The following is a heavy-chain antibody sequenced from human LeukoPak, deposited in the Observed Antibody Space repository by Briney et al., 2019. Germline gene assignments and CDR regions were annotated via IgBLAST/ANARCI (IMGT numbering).Heavy chain of an antibody. V-gene: IGHV4-34*01. J-gene: IGHJ4*02. CDR2: INHSGST. D-gene: IGHD3-22*01. CDR3: ARANYYDSSGHQTYYFDY. Sequence: AETLSLTCAVYGGSFSGYYWSWIRQPPGKGLEWIGEINHSGSTNYNPSLKSRVTISVDTSKNQFSLKLSSVPAEDKAVYYCARANYYDSSGHQTYYFDYWGQGTLVTVSS. CDR1: GGSFSGYY.